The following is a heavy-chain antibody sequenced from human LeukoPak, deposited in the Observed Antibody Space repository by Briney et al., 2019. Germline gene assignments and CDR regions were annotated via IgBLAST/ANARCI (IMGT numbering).Heavy chain of an antibody. CDR2: IYYSGST. V-gene: IGHV4-31*11. CDR1: GGSISSGGYY. CDR3: ARDLSVDYGMDV. J-gene: IGHJ6*02. Sequence: SETLSLTCAVSGGSISSGGYYWSWIRQHPGKGLEWIGYIYYSGSTYYNPSLKSRVTISVDTSKNQFSLKLSSVTAADTAVYYCARDLSVDYGMDVWGQGTTVTVSS.